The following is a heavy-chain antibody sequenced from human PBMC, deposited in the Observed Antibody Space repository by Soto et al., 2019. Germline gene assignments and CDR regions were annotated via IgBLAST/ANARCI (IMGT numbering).Heavy chain of an antibody. CDR2: IYYSGSS. V-gene: IGHV4-59*01. D-gene: IGHD2-2*01. CDR1: GGSISSYY. Sequence: SETLSLTCTVSGGSISSYYWSWIRQPPGKGLEWIGYIYYSGSSNYNPPLKSRVTISVDTSKNQFSLKLNSVTAADTAVYYCARYYCTSTTCYYFDYWGQVTPVTVSS. CDR3: ARYYCTSTTCYYFDY. J-gene: IGHJ4*02.